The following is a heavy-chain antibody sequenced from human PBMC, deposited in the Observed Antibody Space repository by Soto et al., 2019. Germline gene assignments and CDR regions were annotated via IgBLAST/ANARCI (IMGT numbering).Heavy chain of an antibody. CDR3: AREATFGGVIAVNWFDP. D-gene: IGHD3-16*02. CDR1: GGSISSYY. J-gene: IGHJ5*02. CDR2: IYYSGST. V-gene: IGHV4-59*01. Sequence: SETLSLTCTVSGGSISSYYWSWIRQPPGKGLEWIGYIYYSGSTNYNPSLKSRVTISVDTSKNQFSLKLSSVTAADTAVYYCAREATFGGVIAVNWFDPWGQGTLVTVSS.